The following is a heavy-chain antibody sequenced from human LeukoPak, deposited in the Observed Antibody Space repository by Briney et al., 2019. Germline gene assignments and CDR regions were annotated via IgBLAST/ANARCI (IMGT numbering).Heavy chain of an antibody. CDR1: VFTFTDYA. CDR2: ISYDGTNK. V-gene: IGHV3-30*01. Sequence: GRSLRLFCAASVFTFTDYAMHWVRQAPGKGLEWVAVISYDGTNKYYADSVKGRFTISRDDSKNTLYLQMNSLRADDTAVYYCARVTSRVVEMATIGLDYWGQGTLVTVSS. CDR3: ARVTSRVVEMATIGLDY. D-gene: IGHD5-24*01. J-gene: IGHJ4*02.